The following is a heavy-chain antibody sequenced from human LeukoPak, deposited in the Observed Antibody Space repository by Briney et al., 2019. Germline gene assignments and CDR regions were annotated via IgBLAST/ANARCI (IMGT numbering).Heavy chain of an antibody. Sequence: GGSLRLSCAASGFTFTNAWMSWVRQAPGKGLEWVGHIKSETDGGTTDYAAPVKGRFTISRDNSKNTLYLQLRSLETEDTAMYFCTTFFLGAVESWGQGTLVTVSS. CDR3: TTFFLGAVES. V-gene: IGHV3-15*01. CDR2: IKSETDGGTT. D-gene: IGHD3-3*01. J-gene: IGHJ4*02. CDR1: GFTFTNAW.